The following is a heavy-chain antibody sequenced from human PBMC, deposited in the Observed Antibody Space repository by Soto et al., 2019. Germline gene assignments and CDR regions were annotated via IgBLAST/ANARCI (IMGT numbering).Heavy chain of an antibody. J-gene: IGHJ4*02. CDR1: GDSISSSTYF. CDR2: IHYSGST. V-gene: IGHV4-39*07. Sequence: SETLSLTCTVSGDSISSSTYFWGWIRQPPGKGLEWIGSIHYSGSTNYNPSLKSRVTISVDTSKNQFSLKLSSVTAADTAVYYCAADYVWGSYRLWGEGTLVTVSS. D-gene: IGHD3-16*02. CDR3: AADYVWGSYRL.